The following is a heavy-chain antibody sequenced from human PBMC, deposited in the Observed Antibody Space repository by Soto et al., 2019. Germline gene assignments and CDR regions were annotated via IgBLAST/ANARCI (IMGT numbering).Heavy chain of an antibody. D-gene: IGHD2-21*02. J-gene: IGHJ5*02. Sequence: QVQLVQSGGGVVQPGRSLRLPCEASGFTFSSYSMNWVRQTPGKGLEWVAVVSYDGNRKYYADSVKGRFTISRDNAKNTMYLQMDKLRIEDTAVYYCARGLVVTAKGWFELWGQGTLFTVSP. V-gene: IGHV3-30-3*01. CDR2: VSYDGNRK. CDR3: ARGLVVTAKGWFEL. CDR1: GFTFSSYS.